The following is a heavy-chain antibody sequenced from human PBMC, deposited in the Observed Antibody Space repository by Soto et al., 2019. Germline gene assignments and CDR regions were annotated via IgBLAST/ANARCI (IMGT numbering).Heavy chain of an antibody. CDR1: GYTFTSYG. V-gene: IGHV1-18*01. Sequence: ASVKVSCKASGYTFTSYGISWVRQAPGQGLEWMGWISAYNGNTNYAQKLQGRVTMTTDTSTSTAYMELRSLRSDDTAVDYCARDTHAILLIAVAGPHWAFDIWGQGTMVTVSS. D-gene: IGHD6-19*01. CDR3: ARDTHAILLIAVAGPHWAFDI. J-gene: IGHJ3*02. CDR2: ISAYNGNT.